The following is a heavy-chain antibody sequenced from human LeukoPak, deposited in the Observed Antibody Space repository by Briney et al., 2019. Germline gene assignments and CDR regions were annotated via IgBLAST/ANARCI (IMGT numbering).Heavy chain of an antibody. V-gene: IGHV4-59*11. CDR3: ARGGASSRHFDY. J-gene: IGHJ4*02. CDR2: IYFDGST. D-gene: IGHD3-16*01. Sequence: PSVTLSLTCTVSGGSMSNHYWSWIRRPPEKGLEWIGFIYFDGSTNYNPSLKSRVTISVDTSKNQFSLKLTSVTPADTAVYYCARGGASSRHFDYWGQGALVTVSS. CDR1: GGSMSNHY.